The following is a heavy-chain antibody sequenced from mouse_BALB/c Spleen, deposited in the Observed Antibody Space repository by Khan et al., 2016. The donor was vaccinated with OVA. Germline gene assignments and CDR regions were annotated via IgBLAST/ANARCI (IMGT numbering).Heavy chain of an antibody. V-gene: IGHV1-7*01. J-gene: IGHJ2*01. CDR1: GYTFINYW. CDR3: ARRGLRWDFDY. CDR2: INPSTGYT. Sequence: QVQLQQSGAELAKPGASVKMSCKASGYTFINYWILWVKQRPGQGLEWIGYINPSTGYTEYNQNFKDQATLTADKSSSTAYMQLSSLTSEDSAAYYCARRGLRWDFDYWGQGTTLTVSS. D-gene: IGHD1-1*01.